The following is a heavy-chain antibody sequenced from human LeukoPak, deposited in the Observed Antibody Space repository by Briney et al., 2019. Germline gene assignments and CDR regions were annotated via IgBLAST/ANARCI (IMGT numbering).Heavy chain of an antibody. V-gene: IGHV3-21*01. D-gene: IGHD4-17*01. CDR3: ASYYGLDY. Sequence: GGSLRLSCAASGFTFSNHNMNWVRQAPGKGLEWIASISSGSSYIYYANSVKGRFTISRDNAKNSVYLQMNSLRAEDTAMYYCASYYGLDYWGQGTLVTVSS. CDR2: ISSGSSYI. CDR1: GFTFSNHN. J-gene: IGHJ4*02.